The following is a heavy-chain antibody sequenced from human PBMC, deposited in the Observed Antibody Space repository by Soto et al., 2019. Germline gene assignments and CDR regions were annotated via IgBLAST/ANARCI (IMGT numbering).Heavy chain of an antibody. J-gene: IGHJ4*02. V-gene: IGHV1-3*05. CDR3: ASESYGGELDY. Sequence: QVQLVQSGAEEKKPGASVKVSCKASGYTFTSYAMHWVRQAPGQRLEWMGWINAGNGNTKYSQKFQGRVTITRDTSASTAYMELSGLRSEDTAVYYCASESYGGELDYWGQGTLVSVSS. CDR2: INAGNGNT. CDR1: GYTFTSYA. D-gene: IGHD4-17*01.